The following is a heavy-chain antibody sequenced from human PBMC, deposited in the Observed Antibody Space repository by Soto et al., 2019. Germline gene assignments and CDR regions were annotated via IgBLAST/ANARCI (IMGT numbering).Heavy chain of an antibody. V-gene: IGHV3-74*01. J-gene: IGHJ6*02. CDR3: AREPNYYGMDV. CDR1: GFTFSTSW. CDR2: IKSDGSYT. Sequence: GGSLRLSCAASGFTFSTSWMHWVRQAPGKGLVWVSRIKSDGSYTTYADSVKGRFTISRGNAKNTLYLQINTLRAEDTAVYYCAREPNYYGMDVWGQGTTVTVSS.